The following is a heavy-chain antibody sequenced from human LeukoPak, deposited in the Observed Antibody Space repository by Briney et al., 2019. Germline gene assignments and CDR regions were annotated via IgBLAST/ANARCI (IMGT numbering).Heavy chain of an antibody. CDR1: GFTLSRYW. CDR3: AGLWQVAATDF. V-gene: IGHV3-7*01. D-gene: IGHD6-19*01. CDR2: IKQDGSEK. Sequence: QTGGSLRLSCAASGFTLSRYWMSWVRQAPGKGLEWVANIKQDGSEKFYVDSVKGRFTISRDNAENSLYLQMNSLRAEDTAVYYCAGLWQVAATDFWGQGTLVTV. J-gene: IGHJ4*02.